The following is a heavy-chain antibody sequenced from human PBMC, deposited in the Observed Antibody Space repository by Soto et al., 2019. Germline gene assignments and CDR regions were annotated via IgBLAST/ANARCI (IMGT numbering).Heavy chain of an antibody. CDR3: AKRFCTSTTCLSLDFYYYIGV. D-gene: IGHD2-2*01. V-gene: IGHV3-23*01. CDR1: GFTFSSYA. Sequence: EVQLLDSGGGLVQPGGSLRLSCAASGFTFSSYALSWVRQAPGKGLEWVSSISGSGDSTNYADSVKGRFTISRDNSENTVYLQMNSLRAEDTAVYYCAKRFCTSTTCLSLDFYYYIGVWGEGTTVTVSS. CDR2: ISGSGDST. J-gene: IGHJ6*03.